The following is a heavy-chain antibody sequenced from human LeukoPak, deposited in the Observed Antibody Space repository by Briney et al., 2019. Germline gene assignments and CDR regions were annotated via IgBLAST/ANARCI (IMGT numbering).Heavy chain of an antibody. D-gene: IGHD2-2*01. J-gene: IGHJ6*02. CDR3: ARSSSGPSPYYYGMDV. CDR2: INPGDSDT. V-gene: IGHV5-51*01. Sequence: GESLKISCTGSGYSFGDNWIAWVRQIPGKGLEWMGIINPGDSDTRYSPSFQGQVTISADKSISTAYLQWSSLKASDTAMYYCARSSSGPSPYYYGMDVWGQGTAVTVSS. CDR1: GYSFGDNW.